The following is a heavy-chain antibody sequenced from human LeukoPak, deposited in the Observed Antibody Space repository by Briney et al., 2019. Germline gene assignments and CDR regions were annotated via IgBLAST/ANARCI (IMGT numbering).Heavy chain of an antibody. CDR1: GGSTSSGGYS. CDR2: IYHSGST. J-gene: IGHJ4*02. CDR3: ARAREASYYFDY. Sequence: SQTLSLTCAVSGGSTSSGGYSWSWIRQPPGKGLEWIGYIYHSGSTYYNPSLKSRVTISVDRSKNQFSLKLSSVTAADTAVYYCARAREASYYFDYWGQGTLVTVSS. V-gene: IGHV4-30-2*01.